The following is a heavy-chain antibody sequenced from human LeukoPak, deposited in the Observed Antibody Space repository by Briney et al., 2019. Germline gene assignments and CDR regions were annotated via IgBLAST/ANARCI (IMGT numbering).Heavy chain of an antibody. V-gene: IGHV4-59*08. CDR1: GGSISSLY. CDR3: ARHRAYSSSSPFDY. D-gene: IGHD6-6*01. J-gene: IGHJ4*02. CDR2: IYYTGST. Sequence: SDTLSLTCSVSGGSISSLYWSWIRQPPGKGLEWIGYIYYTGSTNYTPSLKSRVTMFVDMSKNQFSLRLSSVTAADTAVYYCARHRAYSSSSPFDYWGQGTLVTVSS.